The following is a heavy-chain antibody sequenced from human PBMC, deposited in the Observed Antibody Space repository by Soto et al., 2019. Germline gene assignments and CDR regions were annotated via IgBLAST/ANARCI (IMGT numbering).Heavy chain of an antibody. Sequence: QLQLQESGPGLVKPSETLSLTCTVSGGSISSSSYYWGWIRQPPGKGLEWIGSIYYSGSTYYNPSLTSRVALSVDTSKNRFSLKLSSVTAVDTAVYYCARHQSHSSSYVDPWGQGTLVTVSS. CDR1: GGSISSSSYY. CDR3: ARHQSHSSSYVDP. CDR2: IYYSGST. V-gene: IGHV4-39*01. J-gene: IGHJ5*02. D-gene: IGHD6-13*01.